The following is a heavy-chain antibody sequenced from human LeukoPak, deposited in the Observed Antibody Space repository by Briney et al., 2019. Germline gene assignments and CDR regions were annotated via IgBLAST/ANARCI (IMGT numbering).Heavy chain of an antibody. Sequence: GSSVKVSCKASGGTFSSYAISWVRQAPGQGLEWMGGIIPIFGTANYAQKFQGRVTITTDESTSTAFMELSSLRSEDTAVYYCARAPQNHGYSSSWRPVYYYYMDVWGKGTTVTVSS. J-gene: IGHJ6*03. D-gene: IGHD6-13*01. V-gene: IGHV1-69*05. CDR2: IIPIFGTA. CDR1: GGTFSSYA. CDR3: ARAPQNHGYSSSWRPVYYYYMDV.